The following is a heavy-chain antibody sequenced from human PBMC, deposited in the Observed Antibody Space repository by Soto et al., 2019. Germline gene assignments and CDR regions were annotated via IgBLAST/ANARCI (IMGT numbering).Heavy chain of an antibody. Sequence: PGGSLRLSCAASGFTFSSYAMSWVRQAPGKGLEWVSAISGSGATTYDADSVKGRFTISRGNSKNTLYLQMNSLRAEDTAVYYCAKRPAYYYDSSGFHFDYWGRGTLVTVSS. CDR1: GFTFSSYA. D-gene: IGHD3-22*01. J-gene: IGHJ4*02. CDR2: ISGSGATT. CDR3: AKRPAYYYDSSGFHFDY. V-gene: IGHV3-23*01.